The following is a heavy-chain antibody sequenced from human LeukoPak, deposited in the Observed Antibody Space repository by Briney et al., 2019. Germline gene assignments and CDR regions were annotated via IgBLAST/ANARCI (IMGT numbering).Heavy chain of an antibody. Sequence: SETLSLTCTVSGDSISSYYWGWIRQPPGKGLEWIGSIYYSGSTYYNPSLKSRVTISVDTSKNQFSLRLSSVTAADTAVYYCARPRGGSYTDAFDIWGQGTMVAVSS. CDR1: GDSISSYY. CDR3: ARPRGGSYTDAFDI. V-gene: IGHV4-39*07. D-gene: IGHD1-26*01. CDR2: IYYSGST. J-gene: IGHJ3*02.